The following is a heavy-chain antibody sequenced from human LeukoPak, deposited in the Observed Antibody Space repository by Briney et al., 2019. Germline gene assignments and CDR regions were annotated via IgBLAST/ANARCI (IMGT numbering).Heavy chain of an antibody. Sequence: PWETLSLTSTVSGGSISSGGYYWSWIRQHPGKGLEWIGYIYYSGSTYYNPSLKSRVTISVDTSKNQFSLKLSSVTAADTAVYYCARDFDSEDAFDIWGQGTMVTVSS. CDR2: IYYSGST. J-gene: IGHJ3*02. CDR1: GGSISSGGYY. D-gene: IGHD3-22*01. CDR3: ARDFDSEDAFDI. V-gene: IGHV4-31*03.